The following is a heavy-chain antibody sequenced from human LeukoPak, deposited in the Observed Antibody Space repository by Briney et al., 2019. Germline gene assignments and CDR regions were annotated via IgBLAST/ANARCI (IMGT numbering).Heavy chain of an antibody. J-gene: IGHJ4*02. CDR2: IYYSGNT. V-gene: IGHV4-39*01. CDR3: ARQTGSGLFILP. CDR1: GVSISSSNSY. D-gene: IGHD3/OR15-3a*01. Sequence: SETLSLTCTVSGVSISSSNSYWGWIRQPPGKGLEWIGSIYYSGNTYYNASLKSQVSISIDTSKNQFSLRLTSVTAADTAVYYCARQTGSGLFILPGGQGILVTVSS.